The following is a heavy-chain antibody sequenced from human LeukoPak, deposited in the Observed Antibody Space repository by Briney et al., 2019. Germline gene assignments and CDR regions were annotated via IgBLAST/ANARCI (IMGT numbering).Heavy chain of an antibody. CDR3: ARAKATVTRAFDI. D-gene: IGHD4-17*01. CDR1: GVSISSYY. CDR2: IYYSGST. Sequence: SETLSLTCTVSGVSISSYYWSWIRQPPGKGLEWIGYIYYSGSTNYNPSLKSRVTISVDTSKNQFSLKLSSVTAADTAVYYCARAKATVTRAFDIWGQGTMVTASS. V-gene: IGHV4-59*01. J-gene: IGHJ3*02.